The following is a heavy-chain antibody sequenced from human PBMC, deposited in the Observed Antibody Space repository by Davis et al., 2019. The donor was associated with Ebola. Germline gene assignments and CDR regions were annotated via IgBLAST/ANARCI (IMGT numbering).Heavy chain of an antibody. CDR2: IHYSGST. V-gene: IGHV4-39*02. J-gene: IGHJ2*01. CDR1: GASISSSTFY. CDR3: VREGGEVVTAIRLLGWYFDL. D-gene: IGHD2-21*02. Sequence: MPSETLSLTCTVSGASISSSTFYWGWIRQPPGKSLEWIGNIHYSGSTYYNPSLKIRVTISVDTSKNQLSLKLSSVTAADTAVYYCVREGGEVVTAIRLLGWYFDLWGRGTLVTVSS.